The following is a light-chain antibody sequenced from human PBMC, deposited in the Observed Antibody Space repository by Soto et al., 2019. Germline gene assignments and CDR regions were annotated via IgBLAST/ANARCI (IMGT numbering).Light chain of an antibody. CDR3: QQYNSS. J-gene: IGKJ2*01. Sequence: DIQMTQSPSTLSAFVGDRVTITCRASQSISNWLAWYQQKAGKAPKLLIYKASSLESGVPSRFSGSGSGTEFTLTISSLQPDDFATYYCQQYNSSFGQGTKVDIK. CDR2: KAS. V-gene: IGKV1-5*03. CDR1: QSISNW.